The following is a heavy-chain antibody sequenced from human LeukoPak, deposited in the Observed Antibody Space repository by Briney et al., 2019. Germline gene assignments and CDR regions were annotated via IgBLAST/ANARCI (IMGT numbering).Heavy chain of an antibody. CDR3: ARLGYCSGGSCYSAFDI. CDR2: VYNNGST. J-gene: IGHJ3*02. Sequence: PSETLSLTCTVSGASISGYYWSWIRLPAGKGLEWIGRVYNNGSTNYNPSLKSRVTISVDTSKNQFPLKLSSVTAADTAVYYCARLGYCSGGSCYSAFDIWGQGTMVTVSS. CDR1: GASISGYY. D-gene: IGHD2-15*01. V-gene: IGHV4-4*07.